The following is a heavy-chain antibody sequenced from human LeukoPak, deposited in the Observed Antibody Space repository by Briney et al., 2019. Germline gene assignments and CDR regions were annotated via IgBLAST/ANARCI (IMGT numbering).Heavy chain of an antibody. Sequence: GASVKVSCKASGYTFTNYGISWVRQAPGQGLEWMGWISGYNGNTIYAQNLQVRVTMTTDTSTSTAYMELRSLRSDDTAVYYCARGITYYDFWSGNRTQEQFDYWGQGTLVTVSS. D-gene: IGHD3-3*01. CDR1: GYTFTNYG. V-gene: IGHV1-18*01. CDR3: ARGITYYDFWSGNRTQEQFDY. CDR2: ISGYNGNT. J-gene: IGHJ4*02.